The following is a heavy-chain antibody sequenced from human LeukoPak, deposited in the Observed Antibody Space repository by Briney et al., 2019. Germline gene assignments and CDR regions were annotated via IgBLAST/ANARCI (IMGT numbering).Heavy chain of an antibody. D-gene: IGHD2-15*01. Sequence: GGSLRLSCAASGFTFSDYYMSWIRQAPGKGLEWVSYISSSGSTIYYADSVKGRFTISRDNAKNSLYLQMNSLRAEDTAVYYCARDPDLVVVAAVPYYMDVWGKGTTVTISS. V-gene: IGHV3-11*01. CDR2: ISSSGSTI. CDR3: ARDPDLVVVAAVPYYMDV. J-gene: IGHJ6*03. CDR1: GFTFSDYY.